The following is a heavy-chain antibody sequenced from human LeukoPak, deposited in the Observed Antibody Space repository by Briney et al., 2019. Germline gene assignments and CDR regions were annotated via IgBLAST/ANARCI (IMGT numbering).Heavy chain of an antibody. Sequence: GGSLRLSCATAGFSFYRYSLIWVRQAPGKGLEWVASITGRSSYIYYADSVKGRFTVSRDNAKKSLYLRMSSLRVEDAAVYYCARDPSLESDYGVYSADWGQGTLVTVAS. D-gene: IGHD4-17*01. CDR2: ITGRSSYI. V-gene: IGHV3-21*01. J-gene: IGHJ4*02. CDR3: ARDPSLESDYGVYSAD. CDR1: GFSFYRYS.